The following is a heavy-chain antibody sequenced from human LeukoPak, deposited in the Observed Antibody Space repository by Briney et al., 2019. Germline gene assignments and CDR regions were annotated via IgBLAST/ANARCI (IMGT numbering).Heavy chain of an antibody. CDR1: GGSFSGYY. J-gene: IGHJ4*02. Sequence: SETLSLTCAVYGGSFSGYYWSWIRQPPGKGLEWIGEINHSGSTNYNPSPKSRVTISVDTSKNQFSLKLSSVTAADTAVYYCARIRKTYYYGSGSYFDYWGQGTLVTVSS. V-gene: IGHV4-34*01. CDR2: INHSGST. CDR3: ARIRKTYYYGSGSYFDY. D-gene: IGHD3-10*01.